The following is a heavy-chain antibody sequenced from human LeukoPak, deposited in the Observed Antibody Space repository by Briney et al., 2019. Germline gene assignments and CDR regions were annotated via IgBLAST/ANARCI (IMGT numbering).Heavy chain of an antibody. CDR2: ISGSASST. CDR1: GFTFSSYA. V-gene: IGHV3-23*01. CDR3: AKGVTATRPDYFDN. D-gene: IGHD1-20*01. Sequence: GGSLRLSCAASGFTFSSYAMSWVRQAPGKGLGWVSTISGSASSTYNAESVRGRFTVSRDNSKNTLSLQMNSLTAEDTAVYFCAKGVTATRPDYFDNWGQGTLVSVSS. J-gene: IGHJ4*02.